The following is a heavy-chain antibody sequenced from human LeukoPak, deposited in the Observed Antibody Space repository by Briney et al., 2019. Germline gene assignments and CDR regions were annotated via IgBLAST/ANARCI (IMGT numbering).Heavy chain of an antibody. Sequence: PSETLSLTCTVSGGSISSYYWSWIRQPPGKGLEWIGYTYYSGSTNYNPSLKSRVTISVDTSKNQFSLKLSSVTAADTAVYYCARDWYDIFGYYYGMDVWGQGTTVTVSS. V-gene: IGHV4-59*01. CDR1: GGSISSYY. D-gene: IGHD3-9*01. CDR2: TYYSGST. J-gene: IGHJ6*02. CDR3: ARDWYDIFGYYYGMDV.